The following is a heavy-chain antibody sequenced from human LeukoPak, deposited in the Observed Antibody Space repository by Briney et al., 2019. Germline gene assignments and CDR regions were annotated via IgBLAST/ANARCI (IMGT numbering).Heavy chain of an antibody. CDR2: IYHSGST. J-gene: IGHJ3*02. D-gene: IGHD3-9*01. Sequence: PSETLSLTCAVSGYSISSGYYWGWIRQPPGKGLEWIGSIYHSGSTYYNPSLKSRVTISVDTSKNQFSLKLSPVTAADTAVYYCARQRGILTGPRGAFDIWGQGTMVTVSS. CDR1: GYSISSGYY. V-gene: IGHV4-38-2*01. CDR3: ARQRGILTGPRGAFDI.